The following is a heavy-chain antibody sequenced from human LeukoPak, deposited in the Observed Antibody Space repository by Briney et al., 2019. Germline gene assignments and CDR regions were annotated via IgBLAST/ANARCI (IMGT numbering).Heavy chain of an antibody. Sequence: GGSLRLSCVASGYTFSSYSINWVRHAPGKGLEWVSSISVRSNYIYYADSVRGRFSISRDDARDSLYLQMNSLRAEDTAVYFCVRLRRNSDTSGFYYYYDFWGQGTLVTVSS. CDR3: VRLRRNSDTSGFYYYYDF. CDR1: GYTFSSYS. D-gene: IGHD3-22*01. J-gene: IGHJ4*02. CDR2: ISVRSNYI. V-gene: IGHV3-21*01.